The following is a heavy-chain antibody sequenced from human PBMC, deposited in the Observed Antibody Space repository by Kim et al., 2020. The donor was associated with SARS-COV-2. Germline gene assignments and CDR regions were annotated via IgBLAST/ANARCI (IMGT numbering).Heavy chain of an antibody. V-gene: IGHV3-48*03. D-gene: IGHD3-16*01. J-gene: IGHJ6*02. Sequence: ADSVKGRFTIARDNAKNSLYLQMNSLRAEDTAVYYCASWGRWYYYYGMDVWGQGTTVTVSS. CDR3: ASWGRWYYYYGMDV.